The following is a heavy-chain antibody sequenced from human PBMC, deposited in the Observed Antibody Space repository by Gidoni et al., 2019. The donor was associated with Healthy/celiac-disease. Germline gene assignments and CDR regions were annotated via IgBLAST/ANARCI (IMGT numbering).Heavy chain of an antibody. CDR3: ARDRRGITGTTGIDP. V-gene: IGHV4-31*03. CDR2: VYYSGST. CDR1: GGSISSGGYY. J-gene: IGHJ5*02. D-gene: IGHD1-20*01. Sequence: QVQLQESGPGLVKPSQTLSLTCTVSGGSISSGGYYWSWIRQHPGKGLEWIGYVYYSGSTYYNPSLKSRVTISVDTSKNQFSLKLSSVTAADTAVYYCARDRRGITGTTGIDPWGQGTLVTVSS.